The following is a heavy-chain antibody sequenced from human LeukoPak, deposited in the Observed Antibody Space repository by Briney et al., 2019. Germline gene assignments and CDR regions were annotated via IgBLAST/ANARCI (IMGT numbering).Heavy chain of an antibody. CDR2: ISGSGGST. CDR3: AKEVRCSSTSRYHPHYYMDV. J-gene: IGHJ6*03. Sequence: GGSLRLSCAASGLTFSNYAMSWVRQAPGKGLEWVSAISGSGGSTYYADSVKGRFTISRDNSKNTLYLQMNSLRAEYTAVYYCAKEVRCSSTSRYHPHYYMDVWGKGTTVTVSS. D-gene: IGHD2-2*01. CDR1: GLTFSNYA. V-gene: IGHV3-23*01.